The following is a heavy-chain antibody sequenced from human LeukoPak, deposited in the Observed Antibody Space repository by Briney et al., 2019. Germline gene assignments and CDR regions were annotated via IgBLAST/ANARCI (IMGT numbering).Heavy chain of an antibody. CDR2: INPNSGGT. Sequence: GASVKVSCKASGYTFTGYYMHWVRQAPGQGLEWMGRINPNSGGTNYAQKFQGRVTMTRDTSISTAYMELSRLRSDDTAVYYCARLNSYCCDSSGHLFDYWGQGTLVTVSS. J-gene: IGHJ4*02. D-gene: IGHD3-22*01. CDR1: GYTFTGYY. V-gene: IGHV1-2*06. CDR3: ARLNSYCCDSSGHLFDY.